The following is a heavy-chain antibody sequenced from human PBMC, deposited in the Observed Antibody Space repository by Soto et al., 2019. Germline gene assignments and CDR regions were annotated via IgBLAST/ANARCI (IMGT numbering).Heavy chain of an antibody. CDR3: ARDTWYNGWFDP. Sequence: SETLSLTCAVYGGSFSGYYWSWIRQSPGKGLEWIGEINHSGSTNYNPSHKSRVNISVDTSKNQFSLKLSSVTAADTAVYYCARDTWYNGWFDPWGQGTLVTVS. J-gene: IGHJ5*02. D-gene: IGHD1-1*01. CDR2: INHSGST. V-gene: IGHV4-34*01. CDR1: GGSFSGYY.